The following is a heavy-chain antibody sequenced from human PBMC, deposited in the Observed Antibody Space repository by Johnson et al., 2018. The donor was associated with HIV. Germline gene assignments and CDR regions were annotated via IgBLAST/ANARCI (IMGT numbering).Heavy chain of an antibody. CDR2: ISYDGSNK. D-gene: IGHD3-22*01. CDR3: ARDTTMIVVSDAFDI. CDR1: GFTFSSYA. V-gene: IGHV3-30-3*01. Sequence: QVQVVESGGGVVQPGRSLRLSCAASGFTFSSYAMHWVRQAPGKGLEWVAVISYDGSNKYYADYVKGRFTISRDNSKNTLYLQMNSLRAEDTALYYCARDTTMIVVSDAFDIWGQGTMVTVSS. J-gene: IGHJ3*02.